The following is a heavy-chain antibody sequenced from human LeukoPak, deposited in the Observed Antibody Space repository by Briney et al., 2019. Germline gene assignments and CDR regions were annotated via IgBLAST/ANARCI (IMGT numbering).Heavy chain of an antibody. CDR2: INSDGSST. CDR3: ARDLRKGYCSSTSCYMHGMDV. CDR1: GFTFSSYW. J-gene: IGHJ6*02. D-gene: IGHD2-2*02. Sequence: GGSLRLSCAASGFTFSSYWMHWVRHAPGKGLVWVSRINSDGSSTSYADSVKGRFTISRGNAKNTLYLQMNSLRAEDTAVYYCARDLRKGYCSSTSCYMHGMDVWGQGTTVTVSS. V-gene: IGHV3-74*01.